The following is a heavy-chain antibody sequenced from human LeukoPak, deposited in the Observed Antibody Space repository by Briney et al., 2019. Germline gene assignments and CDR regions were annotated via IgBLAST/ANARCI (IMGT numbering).Heavy chain of an antibody. V-gene: IGHV3-23*01. Sequence: GGSLRLSCGASGFTFSSYAMSWVRQAPGKGLEWVSTISSTGGSTYYADSVKGRFTISRDSSKNTLYLQMTTLRADDTAVYYCAKRDLPYWGQGTLVTVSS. CDR2: ISSTGGST. CDR3: AKRDLPY. J-gene: IGHJ4*02. CDR1: GFTFSSYA.